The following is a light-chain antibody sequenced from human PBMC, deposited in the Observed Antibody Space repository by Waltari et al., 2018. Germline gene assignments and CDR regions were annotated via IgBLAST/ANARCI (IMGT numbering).Light chain of an antibody. V-gene: IGLV2-14*01. CDR3: SSYTSSSTLA. CDR1: SSDVGGYNY. Sequence: QSALTQPASVSGSPGQSITISCTGTSSDVGGYNYVSWYQQHPGKAPNLIIYDVSNRPSGVSTRFSGSRSVNTASLTISGLHAEDEADDYCSSYTSSSTLAFGGGTKLTVL. J-gene: IGLJ2*01. CDR2: DVS.